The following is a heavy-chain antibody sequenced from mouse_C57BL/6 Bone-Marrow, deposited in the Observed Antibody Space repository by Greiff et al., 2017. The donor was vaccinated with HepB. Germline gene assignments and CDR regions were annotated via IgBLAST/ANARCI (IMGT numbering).Heavy chain of an antibody. J-gene: IGHJ1*03. D-gene: IGHD2-3*01. Sequence: VQLQQPGAELVKPGASVKLSCKASGYTFTSYWMQWVKQRPGQGLEWIGEIDPSDSYTNYNQKFKGKATLTVDTSSSTAYMQLSSLTSEDSAVYYCARGWLLLYWYFDVWGTGTTVTVSS. V-gene: IGHV1-50*01. CDR2: IDPSDSYT. CDR3: ARGWLLLYWYFDV. CDR1: GYTFTSYW.